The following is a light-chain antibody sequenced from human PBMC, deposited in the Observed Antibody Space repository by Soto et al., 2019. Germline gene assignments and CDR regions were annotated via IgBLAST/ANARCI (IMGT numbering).Light chain of an antibody. V-gene: IGKV3-20*01. CDR1: QSVSSNF. J-gene: IGKJ1*01. CDR3: QQYGTSPPT. Sequence: EIVLTQSPGTLSLSPGERATLSCKASQSVSSNFLAWYQRTPGQAPRLLIYGASYRATDIPYRFSGSGSGTDFTLTITRLEPEDFAVYYCQQYGTSPPTFGQGTKVEI. CDR2: GAS.